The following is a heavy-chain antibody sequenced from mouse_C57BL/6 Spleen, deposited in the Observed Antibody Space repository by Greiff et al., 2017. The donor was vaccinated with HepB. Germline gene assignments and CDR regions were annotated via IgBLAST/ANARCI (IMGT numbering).Heavy chain of an antibody. CDR1: GFSLTSYG. J-gene: IGHJ4*01. V-gene: IGHV2-2*01. CDR3: ASLNYAMDY. Sequence: QVQLKESGPGLVQPSQSLSITCTVSGFSLTSYGVHWVRQSPGKGLEWLGVIWSGGSTDYHAAFISRLSISKDNSKSQVFFKMNSLQADDTAIYYCASLNYAMDYWGQGTSVTVSS. CDR2: IWSGGST.